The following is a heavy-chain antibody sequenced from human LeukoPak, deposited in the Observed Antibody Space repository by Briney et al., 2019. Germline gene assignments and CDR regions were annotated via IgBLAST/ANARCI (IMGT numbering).Heavy chain of an antibody. D-gene: IGHD6-13*01. CDR2: IIPIFGTA. J-gene: IGHJ5*02. Sequence: SVKVSCKASGGTFSSYAISWVRQAPGQGLEWMGRIIPIFGTANYAQKFQGRVTITTDESRSTAYMELSSLRSEDTAVYYCARDVDDSSWEFLRAWFDPWGQGTLVTVSS. V-gene: IGHV1-69*05. CDR1: GGTFSSYA. CDR3: ARDVDDSSWEFLRAWFDP.